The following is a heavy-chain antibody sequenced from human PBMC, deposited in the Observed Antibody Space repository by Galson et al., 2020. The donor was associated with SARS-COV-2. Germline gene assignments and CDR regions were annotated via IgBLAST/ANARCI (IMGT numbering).Heavy chain of an antibody. CDR3: ARGLAGSSWWFDP. CDR2: TYYRSEWYS. V-gene: IGHV6-1*01. CDR1: GDSVSRNSAA. Sequence: SQTLSLTCAISGDSVSRNSAAWNWIRQSTTRGLEWLGRTYYRSEWYSDYAVSVKSRITINADTPKNQFSLHLKSVTPEDTAIYFCARGLAGSSWWFDPWGQGTLVTVSS. J-gene: IGHJ5*02. D-gene: IGHD3-10*01.